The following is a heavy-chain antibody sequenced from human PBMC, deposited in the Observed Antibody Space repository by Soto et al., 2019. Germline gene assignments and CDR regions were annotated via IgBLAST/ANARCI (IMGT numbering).Heavy chain of an antibody. V-gene: IGHV4-4*07. D-gene: IGHD3-3*01. J-gene: IGHJ4*02. CDR1: GGSISSYY. CDR3: AIWGHDFWRGLFYY. CDR2: IDASGST. Sequence: SENLSLTCTVSGGSISSYYCNWIRQPAGKGLEWIGRIDASGSTDYNPSLKSRVTMSVDTSKNQFSLRLSSVTAADTAVYYCAIWGHDFWRGLFYYCGQGYLVT.